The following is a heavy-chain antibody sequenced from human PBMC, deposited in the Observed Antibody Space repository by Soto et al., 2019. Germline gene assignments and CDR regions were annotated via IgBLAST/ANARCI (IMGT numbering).Heavy chain of an antibody. Sequence: PGGSLRLSCAASGFTFSSYGMHWVRQAPGKGLEWVAVIWYDGSNKYYADSVKGRFTISRDNSKNTLYVQMNSLRAEDTAVYYSARELTRDYYGSGSSNWFDPWGQGTLVTVSS. V-gene: IGHV3-33*01. CDR3: ARELTRDYYGSGSSNWFDP. CDR1: GFTFSSYG. CDR2: IWYDGSNK. D-gene: IGHD3-10*01. J-gene: IGHJ5*02.